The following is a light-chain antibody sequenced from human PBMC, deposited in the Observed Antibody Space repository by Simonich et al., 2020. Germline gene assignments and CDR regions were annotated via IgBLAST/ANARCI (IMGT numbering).Light chain of an antibody. V-gene: IGKV4-1*01. CDR1: QSVLYSSNNKNY. Sequence: DIVMTQSPDSLAVSLGESATINCKSSQSVLYSSNNKNYLAWYQQKPGQPPKLLIYWASTQESGVPDRFSGSGSGTDFTLTISSLQAEDVAVYCCQQYYSTPWTFGQGTKVEIK. CDR2: WAS. CDR3: QQYYSTPWT. J-gene: IGKJ1*01.